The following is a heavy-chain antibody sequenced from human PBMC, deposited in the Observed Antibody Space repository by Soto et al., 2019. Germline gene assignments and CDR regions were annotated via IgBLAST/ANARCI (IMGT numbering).Heavy chain of an antibody. Sequence: GASVKVSCKASGGTFSSYAISWVRQAPGQGLEWMGGIIPIFGTANYAQKFQGRVTITADKSTSTAYMELSSLRSEDTAVYYCARAGIAARRPDAFDIWGQGTMVTVSS. CDR1: GGTFSSYA. D-gene: IGHD6-6*01. CDR2: IIPIFGTA. J-gene: IGHJ3*02. V-gene: IGHV1-69*06. CDR3: ARAGIAARRPDAFDI.